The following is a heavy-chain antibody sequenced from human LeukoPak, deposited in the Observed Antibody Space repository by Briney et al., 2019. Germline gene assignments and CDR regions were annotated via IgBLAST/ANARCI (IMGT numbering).Heavy chain of an antibody. CDR3: VRGVGIYDSSGYFDY. CDR2: ISFDGRNK. J-gene: IGHJ4*02. CDR1: GFSFSGHA. D-gene: IGHD3-22*01. Sequence: GGSLRLSCEASGFSFSGHAMHWVRQAPGKGLEGVTTISFDGRNKYYADSVKGRFTISRDNSKNTLYLQMNSLGTEDTAVYYCVRGVGIYDSSGYFDYWGQGTLVIVSS. V-gene: IGHV3-30*04.